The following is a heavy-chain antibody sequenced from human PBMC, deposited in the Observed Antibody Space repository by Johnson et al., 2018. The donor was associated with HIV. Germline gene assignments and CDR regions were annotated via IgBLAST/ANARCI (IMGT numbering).Heavy chain of an antibody. J-gene: IGHJ3*02. CDR1: GFTFSSYA. D-gene: IGHD1-26*01. CDR3: AKFGRIPRELEDAFDI. V-gene: IGHV3-23*04. Sequence: EVQLVESGGGLVQPGGSLRLSCAASGFTFSSYAMSWVRQAPGKGLEWVSAISGNGGDTYFADSVKGRFTISRDNSKNPLYLQRNSLRVEDTAVYYCAKFGRIPRELEDAFDIWGQGTMVTVSS. CDR2: ISGNGGDT.